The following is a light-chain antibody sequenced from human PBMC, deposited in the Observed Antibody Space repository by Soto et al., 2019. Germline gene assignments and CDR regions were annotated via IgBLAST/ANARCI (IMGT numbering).Light chain of an antibody. CDR3: SSHTISSALKV. CDR2: GVS. Sequence: QSVLTHPASVSGSPGHSITISCTGTISDFVVYNYVSWYQQHPGKAPKLMIYGVSNRPSGVSNRFSGSKSGNTASLTISGLQADGEADYYCSSHTISSALKVFGTGTKVTVL. V-gene: IGLV2-14*01. CDR1: ISDFVVYNY. J-gene: IGLJ1*01.